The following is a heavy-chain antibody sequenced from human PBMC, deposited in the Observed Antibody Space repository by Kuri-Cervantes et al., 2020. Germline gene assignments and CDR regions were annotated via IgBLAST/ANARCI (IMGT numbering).Heavy chain of an antibody. CDR2: IWFDGRNK. D-gene: IGHD4-23*01. Sequence: GGSLRPSCEASGSTFSSVGMHWVRQAPGKGLEWEAIIWFDGRNKYYRDSVKGRFTITRDNSKNTLYLQMNSLRAEDTAVYYCASRGNSGFDYWGQGTLVTVSS. V-gene: IGHV3-33*01. CDR3: ASRGNSGFDY. CDR1: GSTFSSVG. J-gene: IGHJ4*02.